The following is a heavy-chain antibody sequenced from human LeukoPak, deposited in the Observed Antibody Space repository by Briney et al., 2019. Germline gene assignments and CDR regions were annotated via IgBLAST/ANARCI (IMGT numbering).Heavy chain of an antibody. D-gene: IGHD2-2*01. Sequence: SETLSLTCTVSGGSISSYYWSWIRQPPGKGLEWIGYIYYSGSTNYNPSLRSRVTISVDTSKNQFSLKLSSVTAADTAVYYCARVTTSSAMEDYFDYWGQGTLVTVSS. V-gene: IGHV4-59*08. J-gene: IGHJ4*02. CDR1: GGSISSYY. CDR2: IYYSGST. CDR3: ARVTTSSAMEDYFDY.